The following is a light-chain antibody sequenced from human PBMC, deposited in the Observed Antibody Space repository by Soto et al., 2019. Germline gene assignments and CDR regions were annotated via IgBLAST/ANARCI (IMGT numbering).Light chain of an antibody. J-gene: IGKJ2*01. V-gene: IGKV2-24*01. CDR1: QSLVNTNGDTY. CDR2: KIS. CDR3: MQATQFPYT. Sequence: DIVMTQTPLSSLVALGQPASFSCKSSQSLVNTNGDTYLSWLHQRPGQPPRLLIYKISNRFSGVPDRFTGIGAGTDFTLRISRVEPEDVGIYYCMQATQFPYTFGQGTKLEIK.